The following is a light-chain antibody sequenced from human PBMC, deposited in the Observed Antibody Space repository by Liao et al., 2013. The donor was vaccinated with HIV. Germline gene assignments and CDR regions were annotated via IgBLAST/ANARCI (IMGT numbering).Light chain of an antibody. V-gene: IGLV3-1*01. J-gene: IGLJ2*01. Sequence: SYELTQPPSVSVSPGQTANITCSGDNLGDKYASWYQQKPGQSPVLVIYQDNKRPSGIPERYTGSNSGITATLTISRTQAVDEADYYCLAWDSDTEVFGGGTKLTVL. CDR3: LAWDSDTEV. CDR1: NLGDKY. CDR2: QDN.